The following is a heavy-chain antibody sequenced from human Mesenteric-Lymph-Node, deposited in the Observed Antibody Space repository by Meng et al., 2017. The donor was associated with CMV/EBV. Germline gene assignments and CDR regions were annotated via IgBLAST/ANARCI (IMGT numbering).Heavy chain of an antibody. V-gene: IGHV4-61*01. Sequence: SGGSISSGSFYWSWIRQPPGKGLEWIGYVFYTGSGFYNPSLKHRVTISVDTPNNQLSLNLRSVTAADTAVYYCARGIRYFDGDWFDPWGQGTLVTVSS. CDR2: VFYTGSG. CDR1: GGSISSGSFY. D-gene: IGHD3-9*01. CDR3: ARGIRYFDGDWFDP. J-gene: IGHJ5*02.